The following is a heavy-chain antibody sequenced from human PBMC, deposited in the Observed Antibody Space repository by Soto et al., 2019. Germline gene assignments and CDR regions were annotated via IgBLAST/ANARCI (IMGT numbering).Heavy chain of an antibody. CDR3: AKDYYFDS. CDR2: IHGSAAGT. CDR1: GFSFSSYA. Sequence: ESGGGLVQPGGSLRLSCAASGFSFSSYAMSWVRQAPGKGLEWVSSIHGSAAGTYYADSVKGRFTISRDNSKNTLWLQMNSLRAEDTALYYCAKDYYFDSWGQGTLVTVSS. V-gene: IGHV3-23*01. J-gene: IGHJ4*02.